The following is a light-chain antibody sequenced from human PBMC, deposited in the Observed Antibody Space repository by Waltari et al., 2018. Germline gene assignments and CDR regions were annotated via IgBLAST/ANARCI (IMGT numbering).Light chain of an antibody. CDR2: DAS. CDR1: QSVGSY. J-gene: IGKJ2*01. V-gene: IGKV3-11*01. CDR3: QQRSNWTPHT. Sequence: EIVLTQSPATLSLSPGDTATLSCRASQSVGSYLAWYQQKPGQPPRLLIYDASNRATGVPARFRGSGSGTEFTLTISSLEAEDFAVYYCQQRSNWTPHTFGRGARLEIK.